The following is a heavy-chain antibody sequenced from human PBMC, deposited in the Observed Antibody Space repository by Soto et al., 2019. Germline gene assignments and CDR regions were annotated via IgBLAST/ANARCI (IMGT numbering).Heavy chain of an antibody. J-gene: IGHJ5*02. V-gene: IGHV4-39*07. D-gene: IGHD3-22*01. Sequence: TSETLSLTCTVSGGSISSSSYYWGWIRQPPGKGLEWIGDINYSGSTNYNPSLKSRVTISVDTSKNQFSLKLSSVTAADTAVYYCASGLLRKNWFDPWGQGTLVTVSS. CDR3: ASGLLRKNWFDP. CDR2: INYSGST. CDR1: GGSISSSSYY.